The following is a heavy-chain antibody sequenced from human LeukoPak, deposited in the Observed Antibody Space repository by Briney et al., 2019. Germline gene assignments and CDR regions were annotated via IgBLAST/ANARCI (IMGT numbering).Heavy chain of an antibody. V-gene: IGHV4-59*01. CDR3: ARDPGYFDYNWFDP. Sequence: PSETLSLTCTVSGGSISSYYWSWIRQPPGKGLEWIGYIYYSGSTNYNPSLKSRVTISVDTSKNQFSLKLSSVTAADTAVYYCARDPGYFDYNWFDPWGQGTLVTVSS. CDR1: GGSISSYY. D-gene: IGHD3-9*01. J-gene: IGHJ5*02. CDR2: IYYSGST.